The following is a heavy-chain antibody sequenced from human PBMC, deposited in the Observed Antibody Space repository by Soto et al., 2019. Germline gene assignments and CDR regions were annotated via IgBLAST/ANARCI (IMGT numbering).Heavy chain of an antibody. CDR3: ARDRGRGTYYYYGMDV. CDR1: GFTFSSYA. D-gene: IGHD3-16*01. J-gene: IGHJ6*02. CDR2: ISYDGSNK. Sequence: QVQLVESGGGVVQPGRSLRLSCAASGFTFSSYAMHWVRQAPGKGLEWVAVISYDGSNKYYADSVKGRFTISRDNSKNTLCRQMNSLRSEDTSVYYCARDRGRGTYYYYGMDVWGQGTPVTVSS. V-gene: IGHV3-30-3*01.